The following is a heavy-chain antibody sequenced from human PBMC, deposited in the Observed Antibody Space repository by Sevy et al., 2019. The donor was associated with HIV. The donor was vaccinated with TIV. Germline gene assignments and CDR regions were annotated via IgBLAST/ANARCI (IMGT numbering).Heavy chain of an antibody. CDR3: AHRPYKGYYDSSGLMGYYYYGMDV. Sequence: SGPTLVNPTQTLTLTCTFSGFSLSTSGVGVGWIRQPPGKALEWLALIYWNDDKRYSPSLKSRLTITKDTSKNQVVLTMTDMDPVDTATYYCAHRPYKGYYDSSGLMGYYYYGMDVWGQGTTVTVSS. D-gene: IGHD3-22*01. CDR2: IYWNDDK. V-gene: IGHV2-5*01. J-gene: IGHJ6*02. CDR1: GFSLSTSGVG.